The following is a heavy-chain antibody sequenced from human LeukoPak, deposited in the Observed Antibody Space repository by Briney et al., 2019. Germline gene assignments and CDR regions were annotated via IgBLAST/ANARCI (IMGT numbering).Heavy chain of an antibody. D-gene: IGHD2-15*01. V-gene: IGHV4-34*01. CDR1: GGSFSGYY. CDR2: INHSGST. J-gene: IGHJ6*02. CDR3: ARARVVVVAAAYYYYYGMDV. Sequence: SETLSLTCAVYGGSFSGYYWSWIRQPPGKGLEWIGEINHSGSTNYNPSLKSRVTISVDTSKNQFSLKLSSVTAADTAVYYCARARVVVVAAAYYYYYGMDVWGQGTTVTVSS.